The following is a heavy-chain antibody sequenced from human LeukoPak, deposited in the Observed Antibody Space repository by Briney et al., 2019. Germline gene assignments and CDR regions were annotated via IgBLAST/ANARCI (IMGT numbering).Heavy chain of an antibody. CDR1: GYSISSGYY. CDR2: IYRSGST. J-gene: IGHJ5*02. CDR3: ARGTAPAAPRYWFDP. D-gene: IGHD2-2*01. V-gene: IGHV4-38-2*02. Sequence: SETLSLTCTVSGYSISSGYYWGWIRQPPGKGLEWIGSIYRSGSTYYNPSLKSRVTISVDTSKNQFSLKLSSVTAADTAVYYCARGTAPAAPRYWFDPWGQGTLVTVSS.